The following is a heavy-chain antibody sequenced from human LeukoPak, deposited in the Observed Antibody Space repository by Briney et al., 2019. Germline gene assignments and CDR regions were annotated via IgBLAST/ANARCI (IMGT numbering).Heavy chain of an antibody. J-gene: IGHJ4*02. CDR1: GYTLTELS. CDR2: FDPEDGET. CDR3: ATSLYYYDSSGYYGY. V-gene: IGHV1-24*01. D-gene: IGHD3-22*01. Sequence: ASVKVSCKVSGYTLTELSMHWVRQAPGKGLAWMGGFDPEDGETIYAQKFQGRVTMTEDTSTDTAYMELSSLRSEDTAVYYCATSLYYYDSSGYYGYWGQGTLVTVSS.